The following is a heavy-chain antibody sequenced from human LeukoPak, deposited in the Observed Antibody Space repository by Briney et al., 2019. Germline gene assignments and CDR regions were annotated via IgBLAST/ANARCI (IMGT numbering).Heavy chain of an antibody. D-gene: IGHD2-15*01. CDR1: GYTFTGYY. V-gene: IGHV1-2*02. Sequence: ASVKVSCKASGYTFTGYYMHWVRQAPGQGLEWMGWINPNSGGTNYAQKFQGRVTMTRDTSISTAHMELSRLRSDDTAVYYCARDGDGTIVVVVAATSSFDYWGQGTLVTVSS. CDR3: ARDGDGTIVVVVAATSSFDY. CDR2: INPNSGGT. J-gene: IGHJ4*02.